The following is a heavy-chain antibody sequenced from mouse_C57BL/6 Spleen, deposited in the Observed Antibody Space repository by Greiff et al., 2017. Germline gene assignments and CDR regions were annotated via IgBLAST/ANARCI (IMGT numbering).Heavy chain of an antibody. J-gene: IGHJ3*01. D-gene: IGHD2-2*01. V-gene: IGHV5-17*01. CDR2: ISSGSSTI. Sequence: EVQLVESGGGLVKPGGSLKLSCAASGFTFSDYGMHWVRQAPEKGLEWVAYISSGSSTIYYADTVKGRFTISRDNAKNTLFLQMTSLRSEDTAIYYCARPMVTTRSFAYWGQGTLVTVSA. CDR3: ARPMVTTRSFAY. CDR1: GFTFSDYG.